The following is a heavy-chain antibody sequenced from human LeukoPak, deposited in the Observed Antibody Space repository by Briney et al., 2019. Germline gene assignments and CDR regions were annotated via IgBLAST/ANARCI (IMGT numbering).Heavy chain of an antibody. CDR2: IYYSGST. V-gene: IGHV4-34*01. D-gene: IGHD3-9*01. Sequence: SETLSLTCAVYGGSFSGYYWSWIRQPPGKGLEWIGSIYYSGSTYYNPSLKSRVTISVDTSKNQFSLKLSSVTAADTAVYYCARRDILTGFSFDYWGQGTLVTVSS. CDR3: ARRDILTGFSFDY. J-gene: IGHJ4*02. CDR1: GGSFSGYY.